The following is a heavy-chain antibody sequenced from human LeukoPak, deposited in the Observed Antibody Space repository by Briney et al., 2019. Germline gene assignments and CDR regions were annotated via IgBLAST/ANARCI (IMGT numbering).Heavy chain of an antibody. CDR1: GGTFSSYA. CDR3: AREYYYDSSGYIDY. D-gene: IGHD3-22*01. J-gene: IGHJ4*02. Sequence: SVEVSCKASGGTFSSYAISWVRQAPGQGLEWMGRIIPIFGIANYAQKFQGRVTITADKSTSTAYMELSSLRSEDTAVYYCAREYYYDSSGYIDYWGQGTLVTVSS. CDR2: IIPIFGIA. V-gene: IGHV1-69*04.